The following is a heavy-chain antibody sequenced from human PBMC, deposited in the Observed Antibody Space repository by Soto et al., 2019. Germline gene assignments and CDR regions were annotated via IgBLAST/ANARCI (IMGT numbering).Heavy chain of an antibody. CDR2: VSHSGNT. CDR1: GGSFSGHF. D-gene: IGHD5-12*01. V-gene: IGHV4-34*01. Sequence: SETLSLTCTVSGGSFSGHFWSWVRQPPGKGLEWIGEVSHSGNTKYYPSLKSRVTLSVDSSKNQISLALTSVTAADTAVYYCVRRKINPSGRTLYYYYGMDVWGQGTTVTVSS. CDR3: VRRKINPSGRTLYYYYGMDV. J-gene: IGHJ6*02.